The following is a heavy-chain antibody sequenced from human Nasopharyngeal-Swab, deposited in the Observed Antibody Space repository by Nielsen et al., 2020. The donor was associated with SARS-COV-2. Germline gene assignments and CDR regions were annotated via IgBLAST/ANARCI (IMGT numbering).Heavy chain of an antibody. CDR1: GGSVSSNDW. CDR2: VSHRGSI. D-gene: IGHD2-2*01. J-gene: IGHJ6*03. Sequence: SETLSLTCAVSGGSVSSNDWGTWVRQSPGKGLEWIGEVSHRGSINYNTSLKSRVTLSMDKSKRQFSLRLTSVSAADTAVYFCARGDLVVVPSPILGLGPFFYYFYIDVWGKGTTVTVSS. V-gene: IGHV4-4*02. CDR3: ARGDLVVVPSPILGLGPFFYYFYIDV.